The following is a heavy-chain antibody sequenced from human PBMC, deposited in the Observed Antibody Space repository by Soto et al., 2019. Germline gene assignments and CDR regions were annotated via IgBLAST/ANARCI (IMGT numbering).Heavy chain of an antibody. CDR1: GFTFSNYG. CDR3: VKESDDYYDFDY. CDR2: ISSDGSTT. J-gene: IGHJ4*02. D-gene: IGHD3-22*01. V-gene: IGHV3-30*18. Sequence: PGGSLRLSCVASGFTFSNYGMHWVRQAPGKGPEWVAIISSDGSTTYFADSVKGRFTMSRDNSKNTFYLQMNSLRDEDTAVYYCVKESDDYYDFDYWGQGTLVTVSS.